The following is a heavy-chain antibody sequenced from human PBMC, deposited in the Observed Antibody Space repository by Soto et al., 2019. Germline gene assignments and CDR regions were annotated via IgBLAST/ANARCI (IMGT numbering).Heavy chain of an antibody. CDR1: GYSFISYG. Sequence: GASVKVSCKASGYSFISYGVSWVRQAPGQGLEWMGWINPYNGNTNYAQKLQGRVTMTTDTSTSTAYMELRSLRSDDTAVYYCARHGKVSNWPVFDYWGQGTLVTVSS. CDR2: INPYNGNT. J-gene: IGHJ4*02. D-gene: IGHD1-1*01. CDR3: ARHGKVSNWPVFDY. V-gene: IGHV1-18*01.